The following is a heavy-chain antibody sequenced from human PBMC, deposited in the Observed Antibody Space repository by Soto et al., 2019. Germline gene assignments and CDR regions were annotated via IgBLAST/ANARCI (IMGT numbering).Heavy chain of an antibody. CDR3: ARGSSGYISSWYYFDY. CDR2: ISGIGGST. J-gene: IGHJ4*02. CDR1: GFTFSDYA. Sequence: PWGSLRLSCAASGFTFSDYAFSLGRHAPLKGLEWVATISGIGGSTYLADSVKGRPSISRDNSKNTVSLLMNSLRAEDTAVYFCARGSSGYISSWYYFDYWGRGTLVTVSS. V-gene: IGHV3-23*01. D-gene: IGHD6-13*01.